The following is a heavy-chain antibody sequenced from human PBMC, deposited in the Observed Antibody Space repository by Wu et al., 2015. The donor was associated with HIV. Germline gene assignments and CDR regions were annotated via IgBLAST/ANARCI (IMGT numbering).Heavy chain of an antibody. CDR1: GYTFTGYY. CDR3: ARDGNEPAFDYDFWSGYYRPRGRSEVQGFDP. D-gene: IGHD3-3*01. J-gene: IGHJ5*02. Sequence: GASVKVSCKASGYTFTGYYMHWVRQAPGQGLEWMGWINPNSGGTNYAQKFQGRVTMTRDTSISTAYMELSRLRSDDTAVYYCARDGNEPAFDYDFWSGYYRPRGRSEVQGFDPWGQGTLVTVSS. CDR2: INPNSGGT. V-gene: IGHV1-2*02.